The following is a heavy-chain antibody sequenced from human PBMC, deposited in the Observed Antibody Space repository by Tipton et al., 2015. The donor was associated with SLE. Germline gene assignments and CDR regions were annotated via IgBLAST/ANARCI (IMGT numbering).Heavy chain of an antibody. J-gene: IGHJ4*02. CDR2: IDYRDIT. Sequence: TLSLTCTVSGGSVSSNYWSWIRQPPGKGLEWIGYIDYRDITNYNPSLKSRVTMSIDTSKNHFSLKLSSVTAADTAFYYCAYTYSSSAVDFDYWGQGTLVTVSS. V-gene: IGHV4-59*02. D-gene: IGHD6-6*01. CDR3: AYTYSSSAVDFDY. CDR1: GGSVSSNY.